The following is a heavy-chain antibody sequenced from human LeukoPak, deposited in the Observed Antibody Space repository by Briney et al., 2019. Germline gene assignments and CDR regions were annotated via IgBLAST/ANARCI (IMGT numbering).Heavy chain of an antibody. D-gene: IGHD6-19*01. CDR3: AREEWVVAVAGPDY. J-gene: IGHJ4*02. CDR1: GFPFNIYS. Sequence: GPLTLSCAPSGFPFNIYSVNWVRHPPGKGRGGGSSISSRSSYMYYADSVKGRITISRDNAKNSLYLQMNSLRAEDTAVYYCAREEWVVAVAGPDYWGQGTLVTVSS. V-gene: IGHV3-21*01. CDR2: ISSRSSYM.